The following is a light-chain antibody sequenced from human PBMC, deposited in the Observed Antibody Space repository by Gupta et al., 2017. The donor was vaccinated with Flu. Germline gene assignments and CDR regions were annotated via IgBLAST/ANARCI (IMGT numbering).Light chain of an antibody. Sequence: SGKSSQSVLYSSNNKNYLAWYQQKPGQPPNLLIYWASTRESGVPGRFSGSGSGTDFTLTISSLQAEDVAVYYCQQYYSIPQTFGQGTKVEIK. CDR2: WAS. V-gene: IGKV4-1*01. CDR3: QQYYSIPQT. J-gene: IGKJ1*01. CDR1: QSVLYSSNNKNY.